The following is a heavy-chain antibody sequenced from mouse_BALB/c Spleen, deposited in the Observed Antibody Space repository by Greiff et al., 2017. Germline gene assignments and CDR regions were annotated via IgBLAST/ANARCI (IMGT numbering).Heavy chain of an antibody. D-gene: IGHD1-1*01. Sequence: EVQVVESGGGLVQPGGSRKLSCAASGFTFSSYGMSWVRQTPDKRLEWVATISSGGSYTYYPDSVKGRFTISRDNAKNTLYLQMSSLKSEDTAMYYCAREGAYSPYAMDYWGQGTSVTVSS. CDR3: AREGAYSPYAMDY. CDR2: ISSGGSYT. CDR1: GFTFSSYG. J-gene: IGHJ4*01. V-gene: IGHV5-6*01.